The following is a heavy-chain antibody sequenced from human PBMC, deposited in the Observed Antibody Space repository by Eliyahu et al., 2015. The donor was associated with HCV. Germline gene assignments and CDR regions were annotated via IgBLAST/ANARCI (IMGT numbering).Heavy chain of an antibody. CDR2: IRSKVYGGTA. Sequence: EVQLVESGGGLVQPGRSLRLSCTASGFPFXXYAMSWVRQAPGKGLEWVAFIRSKVYGGTAEYVASVKGRFTISRDDSRGIVYLQMDSLKTEDTAVYYCTRDASLPEQLWLDYWGQGTLVTVSS. CDR1: GFPFXXYA. J-gene: IGHJ4*02. CDR3: TRDASLPEQLWLDY. D-gene: IGHD5-18*01. V-gene: IGHV3-49*04.